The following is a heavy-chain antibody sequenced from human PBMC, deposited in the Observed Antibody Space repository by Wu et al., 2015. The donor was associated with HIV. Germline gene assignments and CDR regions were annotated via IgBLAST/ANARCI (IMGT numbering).Heavy chain of an antibody. D-gene: IGHD2-15*01. CDR1: GYTFTGYQ. V-gene: IGHV1-69*13. CDR2: IIPIFGTA. J-gene: IGHJ4*02. CDR3: ARSYCSGGSCPFDY. Sequence: QVRLVQSGAEVKQPGASVKVSCKASGYTFTGYQIIWARQAPGQGLEWMGWIIPIFGTANYAQKFQGRVTITADESTSTAYMELSSLRSEDTAVYYCARSYCSGGSCPFDYWGQGTLVTVSS.